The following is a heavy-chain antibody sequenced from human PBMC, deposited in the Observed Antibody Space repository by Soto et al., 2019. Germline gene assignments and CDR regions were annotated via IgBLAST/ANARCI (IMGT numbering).Heavy chain of an antibody. J-gene: IGHJ3*02. CDR3: ARVVRGTATTVVDAFDI. V-gene: IGHV4-39*01. Sequence: SETLSLTCTVSGGSFSSNSYYWGWIRQPPGKGLEWIGSFFYGETPYYNPSLKSRVSISVDTSKSRFSLKLSSVTAADTALYYCARVVRGTATTVVDAFDIWGPRTMVTGSS. CDR1: GGSFSSNSYY. D-gene: IGHD3-10*01. CDR2: FFYGETP.